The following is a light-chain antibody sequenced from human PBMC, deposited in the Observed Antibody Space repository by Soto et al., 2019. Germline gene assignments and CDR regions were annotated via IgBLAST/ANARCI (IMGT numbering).Light chain of an antibody. J-gene: IGLJ2*01. CDR1: RSDVGGYNY. V-gene: IGLV2-8*01. CDR2: EVS. Sequence: QSVLTQPPSASGSPGQSVTISCTGTRSDVGGYNYVSWYQQHPGKAPKLMIYEVSKRPSGVPDRFSGSKSGNTASLTVSGLQAEDEADYYCSSYAGSLVVFGGGTQLTVL. CDR3: SSYAGSLVV.